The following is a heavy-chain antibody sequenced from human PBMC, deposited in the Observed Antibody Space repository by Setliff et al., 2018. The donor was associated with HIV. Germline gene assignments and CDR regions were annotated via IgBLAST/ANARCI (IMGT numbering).Heavy chain of an antibody. CDR3: ARIAFWAAAGINYYYYMDV. D-gene: IGHD6-13*01. CDR1: GGSIMTGDW. Sequence: SETLSLTCAVSGGSIMTGDWWSWVRQSPGKGLEWIGEISHSGSTNYNPSLRSRVTMSVDKSNNQFSLKLSSVTAADTAVYYCARIAFWAAAGINYYYYMDVWGKGTTVTVSS. V-gene: IGHV4-4*02. CDR2: ISHSGST. J-gene: IGHJ6*03.